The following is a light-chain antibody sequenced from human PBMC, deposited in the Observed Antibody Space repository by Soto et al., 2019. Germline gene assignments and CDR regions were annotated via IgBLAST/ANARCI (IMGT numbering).Light chain of an antibody. Sequence: QSVLTQPASVSGSPGQSITISCTGTSSDVGGYNYVSWYQQHPGKAPKLMIYDVSNRPSGVSNLFSGSKSGNTAFLTSSGRQAEDVADYYCSSYTRSSTLGIFRGRTKLTLL. CDR3: SSYTRSSTLGI. CDR1: SSDVGGYNY. CDR2: DVS. J-gene: IGLJ2*01. V-gene: IGLV2-14*01.